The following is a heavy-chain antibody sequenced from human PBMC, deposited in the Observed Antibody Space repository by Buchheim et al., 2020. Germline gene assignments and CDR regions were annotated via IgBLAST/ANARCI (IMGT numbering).Heavy chain of an antibody. D-gene: IGHD3-3*01. J-gene: IGHJ6*02. V-gene: IGHV3-49*04. CDR3: TRDQAGRFLEWFMDV. CDR1: GFTFGDYA. Sequence: EVQLVESGGGLVQPGRSLRLSCTASGFTFGDYAMSWVRQAPGKGLEGVGFIRSKAYGGTTEYAASVKGRFTISRDDSKTIAYLQMNSLKTEDTAVYYCTRDQAGRFLEWFMDVWGQGTT. CDR2: IRSKAYGGTT.